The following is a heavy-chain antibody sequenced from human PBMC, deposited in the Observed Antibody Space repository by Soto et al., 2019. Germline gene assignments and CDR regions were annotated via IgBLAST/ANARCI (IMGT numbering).Heavy chain of an antibody. V-gene: IGHV3-21*01. CDR1: GFTFSSYS. CDR3: ARDPPVVVAATAGDY. J-gene: IGHJ4*02. CDR2: ISSSSSYI. Sequence: GGSLRLSCAASGFTFSSYSMNWVRQAPGKGLEWVSSISSSSSYIYYADSVKGRFTISRDNAKNSLYLQMNSLRAEDTAVYYCARDPPVVVAATAGDYWGQGTLVTVSS. D-gene: IGHD2-15*01.